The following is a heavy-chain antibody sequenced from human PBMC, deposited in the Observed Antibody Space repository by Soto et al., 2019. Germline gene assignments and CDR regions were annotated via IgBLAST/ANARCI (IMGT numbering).Heavy chain of an antibody. Sequence: SVKVSCKASGFTFTSSAVQWVRQARGQRLEWIGWIVVGSGNTNYAQKFQERVTITRDMSTSTAYMELSSLRSEDTAVYYCAAKPSSGWYEDYWGQGTLVTVSS. CDR1: GFTFTSSA. V-gene: IGHV1-58*01. D-gene: IGHD6-19*01. CDR3: AAKPSSGWYEDY. CDR2: IVVGSGNT. J-gene: IGHJ4*02.